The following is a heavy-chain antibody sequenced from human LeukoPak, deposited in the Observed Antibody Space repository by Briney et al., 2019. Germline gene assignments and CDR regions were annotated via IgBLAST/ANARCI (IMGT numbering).Heavy chain of an antibody. Sequence: GGSLRLSCAASGFTVSSNYMSWVRQAPGKGLEWVSVIYSGGSTYYADSVKGRFTISRDNSKNPLYLQMNSLRAEDTAVYYCARDPTYYYDSSGLDWGQGTLVTVSS. J-gene: IGHJ4*02. CDR2: IYSGGST. CDR3: ARDPTYYYDSSGLD. V-gene: IGHV3-66*02. D-gene: IGHD3-22*01. CDR1: GFTVSSNY.